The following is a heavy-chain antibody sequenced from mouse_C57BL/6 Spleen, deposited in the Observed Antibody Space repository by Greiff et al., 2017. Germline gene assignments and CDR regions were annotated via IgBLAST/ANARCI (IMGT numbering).Heavy chain of an antibody. CDR3: TTCPWDGFAY. Sequence: EVQLQQSGAELVRPGASVKLSCTASGFNIKDYYMHWVKQRPEQGLEWIGRIDPEDGDTEYAPKFQGKATMTADPSSNTAYLQLSSLTSEDTAVYYCTTCPWDGFAYWGQGTLVTVSA. CDR2: IDPEDGDT. D-gene: IGHD4-1*01. J-gene: IGHJ3*01. CDR1: GFNIKDYY. V-gene: IGHV14-1*01.